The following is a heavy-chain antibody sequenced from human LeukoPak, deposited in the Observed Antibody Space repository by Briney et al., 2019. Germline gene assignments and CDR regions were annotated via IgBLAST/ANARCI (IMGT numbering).Heavy chain of an antibody. CDR2: IYSGGST. J-gene: IGHJ3*02. Sequence: GGSLRLSCAASGFTVTSNYMSWVRQAPGKGLDWVSVIYSGGSTYYADSVQGRFTISRDNSKNTLYLQMNSLRAEDTAVYYCARGDAFDIWGQGTVVTVSS. CDR3: ARGDAFDI. V-gene: IGHV3-66*01. CDR1: GFTVTSNY.